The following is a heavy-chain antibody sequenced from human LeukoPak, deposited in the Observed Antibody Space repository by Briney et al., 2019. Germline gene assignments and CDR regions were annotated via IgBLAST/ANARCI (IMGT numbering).Heavy chain of an antibody. Sequence: GASVKVSCKASGYTFTSYGISWVRQAPGQGLEWMGWIGAYNGSTNYAQKLQGRVTMTTDTSTSTAYIELRSLRSDDTAVYYCARDNTGIYDSSGYGDYWGQGTLVTVSS. CDR3: ARDNTGIYDSSGYGDY. CDR2: IGAYNGST. J-gene: IGHJ4*02. V-gene: IGHV1-18*01. D-gene: IGHD3-22*01. CDR1: GYTFTSYG.